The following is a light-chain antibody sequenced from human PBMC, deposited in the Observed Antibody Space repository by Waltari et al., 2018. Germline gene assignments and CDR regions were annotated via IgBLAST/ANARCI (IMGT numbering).Light chain of an antibody. J-gene: IGKJ4*01. Sequence: EIVLTQSPATLSLSPGERATLSCRASQSVSSYLAWYQQKPGQAPRLLIYDASNRATGIPARFSGSGSGTDFTLTISSLEPEDFAVYYCQQRSNWPFVLTFGGGTKVEIK. CDR3: QQRSNWPFVLT. CDR1: QSVSSY. V-gene: IGKV3-11*01. CDR2: DAS.